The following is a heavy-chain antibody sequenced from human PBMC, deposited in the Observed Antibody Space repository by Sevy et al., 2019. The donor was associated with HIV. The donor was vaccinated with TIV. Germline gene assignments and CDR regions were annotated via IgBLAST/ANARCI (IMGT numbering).Heavy chain of an antibody. D-gene: IGHD7-27*01. Sequence: SETLSLTCTVSGDSISGSSYYWGWIRQPPGKGLEWIGNMHYSGDTFYNPSLKNRVTISLDTSTNQFSLHLTSVTTADSAFYYCVANWGFTRLDYWGQGAPVTVSS. CDR3: VANWGFTRLDY. V-gene: IGHV4-39*03. J-gene: IGHJ4*02. CDR2: MHYSGDT. CDR1: GDSISGSSYY.